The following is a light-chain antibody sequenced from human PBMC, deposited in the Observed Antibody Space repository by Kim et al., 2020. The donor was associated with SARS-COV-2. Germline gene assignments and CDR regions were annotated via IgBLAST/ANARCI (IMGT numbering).Light chain of an antibody. CDR1: QSVLYSSNNKNY. CDR3: QQYYSTPLFT. J-gene: IGKJ3*01. V-gene: IGKV4-1*01. Sequence: DIVMTQSPDSLAVSLGERATINCKSSQSVLYSSNNKNYLAWYQQKPGQPPKLLIYWASTRESGVPDRFSGSGSGTDFTLTISSLQAEDVAVYYCQQYYSTPLFTFGPGTKLEI. CDR2: WAS.